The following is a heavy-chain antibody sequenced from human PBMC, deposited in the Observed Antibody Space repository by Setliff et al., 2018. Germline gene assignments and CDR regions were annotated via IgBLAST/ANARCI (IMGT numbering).Heavy chain of an antibody. D-gene: IGHD6-6*01. Sequence: SGPTLVNPTQTLTLTCAFSGFSLNTTGEGVGWIRQPPGKALEWHALVYWDGDQRYSPSLNSRLSITKDSSKSQVFLTMTNMDPVDTATYYCALRRGNEWHLVRWFDPWGPGIQVTVSS. J-gene: IGHJ5*02. V-gene: IGHV2-5*02. CDR1: GFSLNTTGEG. CDR3: ALRRGNEWHLVRWFDP. CDR2: VYWDGDQ.